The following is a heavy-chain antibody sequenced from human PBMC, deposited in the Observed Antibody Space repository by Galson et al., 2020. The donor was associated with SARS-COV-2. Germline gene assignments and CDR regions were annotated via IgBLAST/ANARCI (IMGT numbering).Heavy chain of an antibody. CDR1: GGSISSGGYY. J-gene: IGHJ6*02. Sequence: ASETLSLTCTVSGGSISSGGYYWSWIRQHPGKGLEWIGYIYYSGSTYYNPSLKSRVTISVDTSKNQFSLKLSSVTAADTAVYYCARGGSGSYYIQYYYYGMDVWGQGTTVTISS. CDR2: IYYSGST. CDR3: ARGGSGSYYIQYYYYGMDV. V-gene: IGHV4-31*03. D-gene: IGHD3-10*01.